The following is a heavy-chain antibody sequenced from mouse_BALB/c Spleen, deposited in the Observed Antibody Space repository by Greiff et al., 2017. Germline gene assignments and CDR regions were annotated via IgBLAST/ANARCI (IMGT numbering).Heavy chain of an antibody. CDR3: ARAITTATGEYFDV. CDR1: GFTFTDYY. V-gene: IGHV7-3*02. Sequence: EVQRVESGGGLVQPGGSLRLSCAPSGFTFTDYYMSWVRQPPGKALEWLGFIRNKANGYTTEYSASVKGRFTISRDNSQSILYLQMNTLRAEDSATYYCARAITTATGEYFDVWGAGTTVTVSS. D-gene: IGHD1-2*01. CDR2: IRNKANGYTT. J-gene: IGHJ1*01.